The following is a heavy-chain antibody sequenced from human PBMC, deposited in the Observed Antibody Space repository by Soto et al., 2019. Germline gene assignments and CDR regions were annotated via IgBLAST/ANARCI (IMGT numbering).Heavy chain of an antibody. D-gene: IGHD2-15*01. CDR1: GGSISSGDYY. Sequence: HVQLQESGPGLVKPSQTLSLTCTVSGGSISSGDYYWSCIRQPPGKGLEWIGYIYYSGSTYYNPSLKSRVTLSVDTSKNQFSLKLSSVTAADTAVYYCARAPQAKKDIVVVVASEQGAFAIWGQGTMVTVSS. V-gene: IGHV4-30-4*01. CDR3: ARAPQAKKDIVVVVASEQGAFAI. J-gene: IGHJ3*02. CDR2: IYYSGST.